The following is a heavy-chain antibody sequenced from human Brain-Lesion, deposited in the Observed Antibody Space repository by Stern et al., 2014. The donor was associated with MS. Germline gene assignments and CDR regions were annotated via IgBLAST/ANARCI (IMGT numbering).Heavy chain of an antibody. CDR1: GGSISSGGYY. CDR3: ARVRIPAASQYNWFDP. Sequence: QVQLQESGPGLVKPSQTLSLTCTVSGGSISSGGYYWSWIRQHPGKGLEWIGYIYRDGSTFYNPSLMIRVTISIVTSNLQFLMHLTSVTAANTAVYYCARVRIPAASQYNWFDPWGLGTLVTVSS. J-gene: IGHJ5*02. D-gene: IGHD2-2*01. V-gene: IGHV4-31*03. CDR2: IYRDGST.